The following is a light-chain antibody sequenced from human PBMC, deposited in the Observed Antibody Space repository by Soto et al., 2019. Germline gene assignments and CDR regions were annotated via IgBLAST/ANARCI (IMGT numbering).Light chain of an antibody. CDR3: CSYAGSSTPXI. J-gene: IGLJ1*01. Sequence: QSALTQPASVSGSPGQSITISRTGTSSDVGSYNLVSWYQQHPGKAPKLMIYEVSKRPSGVSNRFSGSKSGNTASLTISGLQAEDEADYYCCSYAGSSTPXIXGTGTKVTV. CDR2: EVS. V-gene: IGLV2-23*02. CDR1: SSDVGSYNL.